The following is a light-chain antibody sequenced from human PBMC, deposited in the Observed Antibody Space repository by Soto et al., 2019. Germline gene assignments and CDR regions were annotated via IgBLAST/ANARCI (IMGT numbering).Light chain of an antibody. CDR2: KAS. J-gene: IGKJ1*01. V-gene: IGKV1-5*03. Sequence: DIQMTQPPSNLCASVGDRVTITCRASQSISSWLAWYQQKPGKAPKLLIYKASTLESGVPSNFSGSGSGTEFSLTISSLQPEDYATYYCQQYNAYPWTFGQGTKVDI. CDR3: QQYNAYPWT. CDR1: QSISSW.